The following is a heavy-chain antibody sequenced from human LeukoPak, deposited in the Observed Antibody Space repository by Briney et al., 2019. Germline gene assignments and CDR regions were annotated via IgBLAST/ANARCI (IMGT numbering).Heavy chain of an antibody. D-gene: IGHD2-15*01. V-gene: IGHV3-30*02. CDR3: AKDGGGSCYSCYFDY. J-gene: IGHJ4*02. CDR2: IRYDGSNK. CDR1: GFTLSSYG. Sequence: GGSLRLSCAASGFTLSSYGMHWVRQALGEGLEWVALIRYDGSNKYYADSVKGRFTISRDNSKNTLYLQMNSLRAEDTAVYYCAKDGGGSCYSCYFDYWGQGTLVTVSS.